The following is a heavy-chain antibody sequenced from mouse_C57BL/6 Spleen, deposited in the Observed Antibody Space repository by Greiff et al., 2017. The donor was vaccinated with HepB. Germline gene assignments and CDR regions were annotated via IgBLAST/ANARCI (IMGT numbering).Heavy chain of an antibody. Sequence: VQLQESGPELVKPGASVKISCKASGYAFSSSWMNWVKQRPGKGLEWIGRIYPGDGDTNYNGKFKGKATLTADKSSSTAYMQLSSLTSEDSAVYCCARRVDYGSSPWYFDGWGTGTTVTVSS. CDR2: IYPGDGDT. CDR3: ARRVDYGSSPWYFDG. J-gene: IGHJ1*03. CDR1: GYAFSSSW. D-gene: IGHD1-1*01. V-gene: IGHV1-82*01.